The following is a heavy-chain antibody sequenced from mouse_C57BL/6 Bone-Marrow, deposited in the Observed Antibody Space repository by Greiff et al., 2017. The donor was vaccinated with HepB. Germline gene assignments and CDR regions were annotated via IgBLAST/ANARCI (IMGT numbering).Heavy chain of an antibody. CDR2: ISSGGSYT. CDR1: GFTFSSYG. V-gene: IGHV5-6*01. Sequence: EVMLVESGGDLVKPGGSLKLSCAASGFTFSSYGMSWVRQTPDKRLEWVATISSGGSYTYYPDSVKGRFTISRDNAKNTLYLQMGSLKSEDTAMYYCARPDYWGRGTTLTVSS. CDR3: ARPDY. J-gene: IGHJ2*01.